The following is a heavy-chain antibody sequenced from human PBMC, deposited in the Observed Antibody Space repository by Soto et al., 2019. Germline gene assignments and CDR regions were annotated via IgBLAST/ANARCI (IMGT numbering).Heavy chain of an antibody. Sequence: QVQLVESGGGVVQPGTSLRLSCKASGFIFRDYLIHWVRQAPGKGLEWLAVLSFDGTAEYYADSTRGRFTISRDIPKSTTCLVINNVRREDTAMYYCARVATRLQSMEVLEYWGQVTLVTVPS. D-gene: IGHD2-21*02. CDR2: LSFDGTAE. V-gene: IGHV3-30*03. CDR3: ARVATRLQSMEVLEY. CDR1: GFIFRDYL. J-gene: IGHJ4*02.